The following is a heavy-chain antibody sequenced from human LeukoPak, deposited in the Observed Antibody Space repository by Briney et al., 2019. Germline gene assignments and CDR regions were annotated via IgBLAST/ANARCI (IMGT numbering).Heavy chain of an antibody. Sequence: PGGSLRLSCAASGFTFSSYAMSWVRLAPGKGLEWVSAISGSGGSTYYADSVKGRFTISRDNSKNTLYLQMNSLRAEDTAVYYCAKVTVAGTDFFDYWGQGTLVTVSS. CDR1: GFTFSSYA. J-gene: IGHJ4*02. CDR2: ISGSGGST. V-gene: IGHV3-23*01. D-gene: IGHD6-19*01. CDR3: AKVTVAGTDFFDY.